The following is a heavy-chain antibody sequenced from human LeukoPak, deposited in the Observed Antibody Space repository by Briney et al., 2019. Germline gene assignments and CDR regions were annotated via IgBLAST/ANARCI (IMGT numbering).Heavy chain of an antibody. V-gene: IGHV4-34*01. CDR1: GGSFSGYY. Sequence: EASETLSLTCAVYGGSFSGYYCNWIRQPPGKGLEWIGEINHRGSTDYNPSLKSRVTISVDTSKNQFSLKLSSVTAADTAVYYCARAGYYDSSGYSGDAFDIWGQGTMVTVSS. CDR3: ARAGYYDSSGYSGDAFDI. D-gene: IGHD3-22*01. J-gene: IGHJ3*02. CDR2: INHRGST.